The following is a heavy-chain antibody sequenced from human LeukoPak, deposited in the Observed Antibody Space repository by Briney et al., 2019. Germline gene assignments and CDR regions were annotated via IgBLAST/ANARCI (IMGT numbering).Heavy chain of an antibody. Sequence: ASVKVSCKASGYTFTSYGISWVRQAPGQGLEWMGWISAYNGNTNYAQKLQGRVTMTTDTSTSTAYMELRSLRSDDTAVYYCARDRVGPGRISTGYSDPAGDYWGQGTLVTVSS. D-gene: IGHD3-9*01. CDR2: ISAYNGNT. J-gene: IGHJ4*02. V-gene: IGHV1-18*01. CDR3: ARDRVGPGRISTGYSDPAGDY. CDR1: GYTFTSYG.